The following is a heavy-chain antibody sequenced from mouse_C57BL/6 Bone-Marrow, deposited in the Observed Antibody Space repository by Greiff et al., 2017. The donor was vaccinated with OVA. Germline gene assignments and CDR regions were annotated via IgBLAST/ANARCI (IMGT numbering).Heavy chain of an antibody. V-gene: IGHV6-6*01. Sequence: EVKLVESGGGLVQPGGSMKLSCAASGFTFSDAWMDWVRQSPEKGLEWVAEIRNKANNHATYYAESVKGRFTISRDDSKSSVYLQMNSLRAEDTGIYYCTRHSTLFYYAMDYWGQGTSVTVSS. CDR2: IRNKANNHAT. CDR3: TRHSTLFYYAMDY. D-gene: IGHD2-5*01. J-gene: IGHJ4*01. CDR1: GFTFSDAW.